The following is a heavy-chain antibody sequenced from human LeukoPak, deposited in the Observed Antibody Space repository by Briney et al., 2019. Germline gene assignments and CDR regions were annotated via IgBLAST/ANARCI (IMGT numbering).Heavy chain of an antibody. D-gene: IGHD5-24*01. Sequence: GGSLRLSCAASGFTFSSYGMHWVRQAPGKGLEWVAVISYDGSNKYYADSVKGRFTISRDNSKNTLYLQMNSLRAEDTAVYYCAKDLVMATITGYFQHWGQGTLVTVSS. CDR1: GFTFSSYG. CDR2: ISYDGSNK. J-gene: IGHJ1*01. V-gene: IGHV3-30*18. CDR3: AKDLVMATITGYFQH.